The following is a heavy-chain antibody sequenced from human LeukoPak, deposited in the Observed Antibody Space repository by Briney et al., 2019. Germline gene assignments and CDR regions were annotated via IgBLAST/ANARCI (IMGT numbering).Heavy chain of an antibody. CDR2: TYYRSTWFN. CDR3: ARRLTQYDCFDP. CDR1: GDSVSSNSVT. D-gene: IGHD2-2*01. Sequence: SQTLSLTCAISGDSVSSNSVTWNWIRQSPSRGLEWLGRTYYRSTWFNDYAVSVRGRITVNPDTSKNQFSLHLNSVTPEDTAVYYCARRLTQYDCFDPWGQGILVTVSS. V-gene: IGHV6-1*01. J-gene: IGHJ5*02.